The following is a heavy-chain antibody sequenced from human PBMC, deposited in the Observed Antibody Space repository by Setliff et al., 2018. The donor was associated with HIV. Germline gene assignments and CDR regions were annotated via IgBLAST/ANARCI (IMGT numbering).Heavy chain of an antibody. Sequence: SETLSLTCTVSGGSISSYYWSWIRQPAGKRLEWIGRIYTSGTAKYNPSLQSRVTLSVDSSNNQFSLKLTSVTAADTAVYYCAKSVGAGNYFDSWGQGALVTVSS. V-gene: IGHV4-4*07. CDR3: AKSVGAGNYFDS. CDR1: GGSISSYY. J-gene: IGHJ4*02. CDR2: IYTSGTA. D-gene: IGHD6-19*01.